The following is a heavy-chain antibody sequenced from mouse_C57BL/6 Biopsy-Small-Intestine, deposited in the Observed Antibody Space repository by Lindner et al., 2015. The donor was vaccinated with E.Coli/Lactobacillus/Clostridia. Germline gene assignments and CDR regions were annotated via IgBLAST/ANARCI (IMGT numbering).Heavy chain of an antibody. V-gene: IGHV1-31*01. D-gene: IGHD4-1*01. Sequence: VQLQESGPELVKPGASVKISCKASGYSSTGYYMNWVKQSHGNILDWIGYIYPYNGLSSYNQKFKGKATLTVDKSSSTAYMELRSLTSEDSAVYYCASLTGTKGYFDYWGQGTTLTVSS. CDR1: GYSSTGYY. CDR3: ASLTGTKGYFDY. CDR2: IYPYNGLS. J-gene: IGHJ2*01.